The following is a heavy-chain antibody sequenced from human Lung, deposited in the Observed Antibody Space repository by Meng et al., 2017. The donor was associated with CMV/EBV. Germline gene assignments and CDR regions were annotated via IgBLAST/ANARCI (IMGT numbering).Heavy chain of an antibody. D-gene: IGHD6-13*01. CDR2: INHSEST. J-gene: IGHJ4*02. Sequence: AVYGGSFSGYYWSWIRQPPGEGLEWIGEINHSESTNYNPSLKSRVTISVDTSKNQFSLKLSSVTAADTAVYYCARTGEVAAAGYDYWGQGTLVTVSS. CDR1: GGSFSGYY. V-gene: IGHV4-34*01. CDR3: ARTGEVAAAGYDY.